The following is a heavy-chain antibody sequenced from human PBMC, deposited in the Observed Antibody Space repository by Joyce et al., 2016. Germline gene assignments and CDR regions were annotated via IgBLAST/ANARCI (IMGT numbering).Heavy chain of an antibody. D-gene: IGHD1-26*01. CDR1: GFPFSGYA. CDR2: ISYDGSDK. Sequence: VQLVESGGGVVQPGRSLRLSSTASGFPFSGYAMHWVRQAPGKGLEWVARISYDGSDKSYSDAVKGRVTIARDKSKNTLYLEMNGLRPEDTAVYYGTEGGDYWGQGTLVLVSS. CDR3: TEGGDY. J-gene: IGHJ4*02. V-gene: IGHV3-30*04.